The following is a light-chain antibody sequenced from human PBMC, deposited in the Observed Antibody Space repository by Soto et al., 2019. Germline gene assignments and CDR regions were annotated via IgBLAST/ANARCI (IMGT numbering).Light chain of an antibody. V-gene: IGKV1-39*01. CDR2: VAS. Sequence: DIQMTQSPSSLSASVGDRVTITCRASQSISSYLSWYQQKPGKAPKLLINVASTLQSGVPSRFSGSRSGPEFTLTINSLQSEDFAIYYCQPYNNWPLTFGGGTTVDIK. CDR3: QPYNNWPLT. CDR1: QSISSY. J-gene: IGKJ4*01.